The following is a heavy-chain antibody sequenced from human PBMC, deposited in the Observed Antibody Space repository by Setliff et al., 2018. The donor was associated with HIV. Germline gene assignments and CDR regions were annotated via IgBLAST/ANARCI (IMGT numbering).Heavy chain of an antibody. CDR3: ARATPGYNYGSRHAFDI. Sequence: SETLSLTCTVSGGSINSGSYYWSWIRQPAGKGLEWIGHIYTSGSTNYNPSLKSRVTISVDTSKTQFSLRLNSLTATDTAVYYCARATPGYNYGSRHAFDIWGQGTKVTVSS. CDR2: IYTSGST. J-gene: IGHJ3*02. D-gene: IGHD5-18*01. CDR1: GGSINSGSYY. V-gene: IGHV4-61*09.